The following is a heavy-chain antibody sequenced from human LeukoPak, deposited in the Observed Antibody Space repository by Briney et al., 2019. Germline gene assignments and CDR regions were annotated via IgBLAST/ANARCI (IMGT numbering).Heavy chain of an antibody. Sequence: GGSLRLSCVASGFSFNNHAMSWVRQAPGKGLEWVSSISSSSSYIYYADSVKGRFTISRDNAKNSLYLQMNSLRVEDTAVYYCGREWAVDFWGQGTLVTVSS. CDR1: GFSFNNHA. CDR2: ISSSSSYI. V-gene: IGHV3-21*01. CDR3: GREWAVDF. J-gene: IGHJ4*02.